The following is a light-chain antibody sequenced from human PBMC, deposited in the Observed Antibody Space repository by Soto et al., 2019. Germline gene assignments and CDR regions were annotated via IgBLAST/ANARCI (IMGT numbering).Light chain of an antibody. J-gene: IGLJ1*01. CDR3: NSYTSTYTGV. CDR1: SSDVGGYKY. CDR2: EVS. V-gene: IGLV2-14*01. Sequence: QSALTQPASVSGSPGQSITISCAGTSSDVGGYKYVSWYQQHPGRAPKLLIYEVSNRPSGVSNRFSGSKSGNTASLTISWLQAEDEADYYCNSYTSTYTGVFGTGTKVTVL.